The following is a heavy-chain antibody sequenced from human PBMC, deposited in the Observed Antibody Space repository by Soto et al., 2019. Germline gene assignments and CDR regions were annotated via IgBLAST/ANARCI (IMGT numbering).Heavy chain of an antibody. CDR2: ISGSGNTI. J-gene: IGHJ4*02. CDR3: AKELFYYDSSDYS. CDR1: GFMFSTYA. Sequence: EVQLLESGGSTVQSGGSLRLSCAASGFMFSTYAMRWVRQAPGKGLEWVSGISGSGNTIDYAAKVKGPFTIFRDNSKNTLYLQMNSLRDEDTAVDYCAKELFYYDSSDYSWGQGTLVTVSS. V-gene: IGHV3-23*01. D-gene: IGHD3-22*01.